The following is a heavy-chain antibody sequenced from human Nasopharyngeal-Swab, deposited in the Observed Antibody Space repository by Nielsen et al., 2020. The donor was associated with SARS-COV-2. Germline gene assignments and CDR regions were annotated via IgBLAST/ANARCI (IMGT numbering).Heavy chain of an antibody. CDR3: ARDFWSGYGRYFYYGMDV. CDR2: INPNSGGT. Sequence: ASVKVSCKVSGYTLTELSMHWVRQAPGQGLEWMGWINPNSGGTNYAQKFQGWVTMTRDTSISTAYMELSRLRSDDTAVYYCARDFWSGYGRYFYYGMDVWGQGTTVTVSS. CDR1: GYTLTELS. J-gene: IGHJ6*02. V-gene: IGHV1-2*04. D-gene: IGHD3-3*01.